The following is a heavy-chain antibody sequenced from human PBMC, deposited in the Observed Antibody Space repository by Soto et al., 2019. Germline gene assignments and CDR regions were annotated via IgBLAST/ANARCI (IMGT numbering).Heavy chain of an antibody. CDR2: IYYSGST. Sequence: SETLSLTCTVSGGSISSYYWSWIRQPPGKGLEWIGYIYYSGSTNYNPSLKSRVTISVDTSKNQFSLKLSSVTAADTAVYYCARGNGPLLWWHGNWFDPWSQGTLVTVSS. CDR1: GGSISSYY. V-gene: IGHV4-59*01. CDR3: ARGNGPLLWWHGNWFDP. J-gene: IGHJ5*02. D-gene: IGHD2-21*01.